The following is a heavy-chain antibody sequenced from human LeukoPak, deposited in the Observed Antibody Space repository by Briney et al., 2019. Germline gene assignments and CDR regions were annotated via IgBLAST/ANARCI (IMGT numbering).Heavy chain of an antibody. J-gene: IGHJ6*03. CDR1: GYTFTSYA. CDR2: INTNTGNP. D-gene: IGHD5-12*01. V-gene: IGHV7-4-1*02. CDR3: ARQGGYDYGWVSSRTYYYMDV. Sequence: GASVKVSCKASGYTFTSYAMNWVRQAPGQGLEWMGWINTNTGNPTYAQGFTGRFVFSLDTSVSTAYLQISSLKAEDTAVYYCARQGGYDYGWVSSRTYYYMDVWGKGTTVTISS.